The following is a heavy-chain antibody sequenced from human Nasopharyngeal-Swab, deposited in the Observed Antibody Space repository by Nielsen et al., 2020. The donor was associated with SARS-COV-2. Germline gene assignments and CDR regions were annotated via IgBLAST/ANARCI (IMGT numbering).Heavy chain of an antibody. V-gene: IGHV5-10-1*01. D-gene: IGHD3-10*01. CDR2: VGPSDSYT. J-gene: IGHJ3*02. CDR3: ARQYQNYFGSGDYHGAFDI. Sequence: GESLKISCEGSGYSFSNYWISWVRQVPGKGLEWVGKVGPSDSYTDYSPSLRGHVTISVDRSISTAYLQWSSLKASDTAMYYCARQYQNYFGSGDYHGAFDIWGQGTMVTVSS. CDR1: GYSFSNYW.